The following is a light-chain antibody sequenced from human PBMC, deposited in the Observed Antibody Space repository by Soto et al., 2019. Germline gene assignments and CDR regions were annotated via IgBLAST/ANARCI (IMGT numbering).Light chain of an antibody. CDR3: QQRSNWPWT. J-gene: IGKJ1*01. Sequence: DIVMTQSPSTLSLSPGERATLSCRASQGFSSYLAWYQQKPGQAPRLLIYDASNRATGIPARFSGSGSGTDFTLTISSLEPEDFAVYYCQQRSNWPWTFGQGTKVEIK. CDR1: QGFSSY. CDR2: DAS. V-gene: IGKV3-11*01.